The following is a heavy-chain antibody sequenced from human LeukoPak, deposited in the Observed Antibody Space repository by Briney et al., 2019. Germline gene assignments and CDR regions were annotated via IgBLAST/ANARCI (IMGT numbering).Heavy chain of an antibody. CDR2: ISSSSSYI. CDR3: ARDLVTSGWYPYFDY. Sequence: GGSLRLSCAASGLTFSSYSMNWVRQAPGKGLEWVSSISSSSSYIYYADSVKGRFTISRDNAKNSLYLQMNSLRAEDTAVYYCARDLVTSGWYPYFDYWGQGTLVTVSS. J-gene: IGHJ4*02. CDR1: GLTFSSYS. D-gene: IGHD6-19*01. V-gene: IGHV3-21*01.